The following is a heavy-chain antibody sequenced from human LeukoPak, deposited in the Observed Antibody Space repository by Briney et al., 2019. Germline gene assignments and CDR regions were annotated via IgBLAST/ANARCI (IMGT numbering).Heavy chain of an antibody. D-gene: IGHD3-22*01. Sequence: SVKVSCKASGGTFSSYAISWVRQAPGQGLEWMGGIIPIFGTANYAQKFQGRVTITADKSTSTAYMELSSLRSEDTAVYYCARCRYYYDSSGYSSDYYYYYMDVWGKGTTVTVSS. CDR2: IIPIFGTA. J-gene: IGHJ6*03. V-gene: IGHV1-69*06. CDR1: GGTFSSYA. CDR3: ARCRYYYDSSGYSSDYYYYYMDV.